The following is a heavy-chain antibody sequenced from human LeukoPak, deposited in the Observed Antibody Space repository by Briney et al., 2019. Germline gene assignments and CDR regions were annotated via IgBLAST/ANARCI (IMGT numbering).Heavy chain of an antibody. D-gene: IGHD6-13*01. Sequence: PSETLSLTCAVYGESLSGYYWSWIRQPPGKGLEWIGEINHSGSTNYNPSLKSRVTISVVMSKNQFSLKLTSVTAADTAVYYCARGVQYSSNWYFDLWGRGTLVTVSS. V-gene: IGHV4-34*01. CDR1: GESLSGYY. CDR3: ARGVQYSSNWYFDL. CDR2: INHSGST. J-gene: IGHJ2*01.